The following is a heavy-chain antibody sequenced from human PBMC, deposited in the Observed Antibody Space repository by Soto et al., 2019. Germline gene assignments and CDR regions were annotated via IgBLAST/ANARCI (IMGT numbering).Heavy chain of an antibody. CDR3: AREYCRGGSWDWVNWFDP. J-gene: IGHJ5*02. D-gene: IGHD2-15*01. CDR1: GGSISSYY. CDR2: IYYSGST. V-gene: IGHV4-59*12. Sequence: SETLSLTCTVSGGSISSYYWSWIRQPPGKGLEWIGYIYYSGSTNYNPSLKSRVTISVDTSTNQFSLKLSSVTAADTAVYYCAREYCRGGSWDWVNWFDPSGKGTLFIVSS.